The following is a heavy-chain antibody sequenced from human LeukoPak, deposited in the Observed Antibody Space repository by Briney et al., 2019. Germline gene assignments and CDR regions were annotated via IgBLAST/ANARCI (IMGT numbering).Heavy chain of an antibody. CDR1: GFTFSSYV. J-gene: IGHJ4*02. D-gene: IGHD5-18*01. CDR2: ISSSGSTI. V-gene: IGHV3-48*03. Sequence: GGSLRLSCAASGFTFSSYVMNWVRQAPGKGLEWVSYISSSGSTIYYADSVKGRFTISRDNAKNSLYLQMNSLRAEDTAVYYCARARGYSYLIDYWGQGTLVTVSS. CDR3: ARARGYSYLIDY.